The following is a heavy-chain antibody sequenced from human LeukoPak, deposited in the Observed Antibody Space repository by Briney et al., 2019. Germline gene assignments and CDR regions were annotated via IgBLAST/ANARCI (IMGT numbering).Heavy chain of an antibody. CDR3: ARGPYYYDSSGYLVYYFDY. Sequence: SETLSLTCTVSGDSISSYSWSWIRQPAGKGLEWIGRIYTSGSTNYNPSLKSRVTMSVDTSKNQFSLKLSSVTAADTAVYYCARGPYYYDSSGYLVYYFDYWGQGTLVTVSS. CDR2: IYTSGST. CDR1: GDSISSYS. J-gene: IGHJ4*02. D-gene: IGHD3-22*01. V-gene: IGHV4-4*07.